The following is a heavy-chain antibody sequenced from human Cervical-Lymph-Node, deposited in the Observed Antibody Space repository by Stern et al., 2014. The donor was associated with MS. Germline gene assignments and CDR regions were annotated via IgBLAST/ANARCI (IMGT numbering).Heavy chain of an antibody. J-gene: IGHJ4*02. Sequence: QVQLVQSGSELKKPGASVKVSCKASGYTFIDYAMHWVRQAPGQGLEWMGGISTNTGNPTYAQGFTGRFVFSLDTSVRTTYLQISSLKAEDTAVYYCAREAEYSSSSGVDYWGQGTLVTVSS. CDR1: GYTFIDYA. D-gene: IGHD6-6*01. V-gene: IGHV7-4-1*02. CDR3: AREAEYSSSSGVDY. CDR2: ISTNTGNP.